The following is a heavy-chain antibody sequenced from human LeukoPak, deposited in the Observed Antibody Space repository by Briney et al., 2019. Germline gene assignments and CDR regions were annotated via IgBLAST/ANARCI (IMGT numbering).Heavy chain of an antibody. CDR3: AKRKLVLYYFDS. Sequence: PGGSLRLSCAASGFTFSSYAMSWVRQAPGKGLEWVSAISGSSGSTYYADSVKGRFTISRDNSKNTLYLQMNSLRAEDTAVYYCAKRKLVLYYFDSWGQGTLVTVSS. J-gene: IGHJ4*02. V-gene: IGHV3-23*01. D-gene: IGHD4/OR15-4a*01. CDR1: GFTFSSYA. CDR2: ISGSSGST.